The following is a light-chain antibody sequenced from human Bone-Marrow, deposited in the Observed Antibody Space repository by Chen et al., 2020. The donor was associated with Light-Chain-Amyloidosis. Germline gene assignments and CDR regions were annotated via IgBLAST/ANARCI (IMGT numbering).Light chain of an antibody. CDR2: EFT. J-gene: IGLJ2*01. CDR1: SFAY. Sequence: QTALTQPPSASGSPGHSVTISCTGFSFAYVSWYQQHPGKAPKLLIYEFTKRPSGAPARFSGTRSGTTASLTVSGLQAEDEADYHCGSYAGTNNWIFGGGTKLTVL. CDR3: GSYAGTNNWI. V-gene: IGLV2-8*01.